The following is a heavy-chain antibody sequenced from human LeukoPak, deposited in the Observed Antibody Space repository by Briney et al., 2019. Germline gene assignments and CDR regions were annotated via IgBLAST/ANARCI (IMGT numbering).Heavy chain of an antibody. Sequence: RPGGSLRLSCAASGFTFSSYAMSWVRQAPGKGLEWVSAISGSGGSTYYADSVKGRFTISRDNSKNTLYLQMNSLRAEDTAVYYCAKAPAGFGELSLAPFDYWGQGTLVTVSS. CDR1: GFTFSSYA. CDR2: ISGSGGST. CDR3: AKAPAGFGELSLAPFDY. V-gene: IGHV3-23*01. D-gene: IGHD3-10*01. J-gene: IGHJ4*02.